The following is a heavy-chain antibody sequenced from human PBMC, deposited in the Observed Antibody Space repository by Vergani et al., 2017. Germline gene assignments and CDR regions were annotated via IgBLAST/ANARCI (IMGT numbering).Heavy chain of an antibody. CDR3: ARDRVDDFWSGYYYYYYGMDV. CDR1: GGTFSSYA. Sequence: QVQLVQSGAEVKKPGSSVKVSCKASGGTFSSYAISWVRQAPGQGLEWMGGIIPIFGTANYAQKFQGRVTITADESTSTAYMELSSLRSEDTAVYYCARDRVDDFWSGYYYYYYGMDVWGQGTTVTVSS. J-gene: IGHJ6*02. V-gene: IGHV1-69*01. D-gene: IGHD3-3*01. CDR2: IIPIFGTA.